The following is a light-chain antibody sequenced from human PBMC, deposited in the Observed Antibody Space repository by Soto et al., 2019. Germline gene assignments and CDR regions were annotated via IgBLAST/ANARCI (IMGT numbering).Light chain of an antibody. CDR2: AAS. J-gene: IGKJ2*01. CDR3: QQYDSSSYT. Sequence: EIVLTQSPGTLSLSQGERATLSCRASQSLSTGYLAWYQQKPGQAPRLLIYAASTRATGIPDRFSGSGSGTDFTLTISRLGPVDFAVYYCQQYDSSSYTFGQGTKLEIK. CDR1: QSLSTGY. V-gene: IGKV3-20*01.